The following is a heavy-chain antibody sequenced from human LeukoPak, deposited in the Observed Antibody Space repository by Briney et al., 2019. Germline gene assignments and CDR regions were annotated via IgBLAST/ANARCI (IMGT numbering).Heavy chain of an antibody. V-gene: IGHV1-69*05. CDR1: GGTFSSYA. CDR3: ARGLAGTKGGGWFDP. J-gene: IGHJ5*02. CDR2: IIPIFGTA. Sequence: SVKVSCKASGGTFSSYAISWVRQAPGQGLEWMGGIIPIFGTANYAQKFQGRVTITRNTSINTAYLELSSLRSEDTAVYYCARGLAGTKGGGWFDPWGQGSLVTVSS. D-gene: IGHD1-7*01.